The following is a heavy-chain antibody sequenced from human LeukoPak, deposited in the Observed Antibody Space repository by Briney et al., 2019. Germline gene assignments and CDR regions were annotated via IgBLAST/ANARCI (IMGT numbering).Heavy chain of an antibody. J-gene: IGHJ4*02. D-gene: IGHD6-6*01. CDR2: IYTSGST. CDR3: ARDANIYSSSPLFDY. CDR1: GGSISSGSYY. V-gene: IGHV4-61*02. Sequence: PSETLSLTCTVSGGSISSGSYYWSWIRQPAGKGLEWIGRIYTSGSTNYNPSLKSRVTISVDTSKNQFSLKLSSVTAADTAVYYCARDANIYSSSPLFDYWGQGTLVTVSS.